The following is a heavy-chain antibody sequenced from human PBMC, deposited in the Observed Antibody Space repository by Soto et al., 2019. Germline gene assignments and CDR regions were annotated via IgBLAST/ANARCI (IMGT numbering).Heavy chain of an antibody. D-gene: IGHD5-12*01. V-gene: IGHV3-66*01. CDR1: GFTVSSNY. CDR2: IYSGGST. J-gene: IGHJ4*02. Sequence: PGGSLRLSCAASGFTVSSNYMSWVRQAPGKGLEWVSVIYSGGSTYYADSVKGRFTISRDNSKNTLYLQMNSLRAEDTAVYYCARDLDRCSGYGYWGQRSLVTVSS. CDR3: ARDLDRCSGYGY.